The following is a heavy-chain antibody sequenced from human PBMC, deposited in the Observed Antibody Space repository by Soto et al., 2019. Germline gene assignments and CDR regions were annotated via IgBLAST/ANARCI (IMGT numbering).Heavy chain of an antibody. Sequence: QVQLVESGGGVVQPGRSLRLSCAASGFTFSSYGMHWVRQAPGKGLEWVAVIWYDGSNKYYADSVKGRFTISRDNSKNTLYLQMNGLRAEDTAVYYCASLPDTARYWYFDLWGRGTLVTVSS. V-gene: IGHV3-33*01. CDR3: ASLPDTARYWYFDL. CDR2: IWYDGSNK. D-gene: IGHD5-18*01. CDR1: GFTFSSYG. J-gene: IGHJ2*01.